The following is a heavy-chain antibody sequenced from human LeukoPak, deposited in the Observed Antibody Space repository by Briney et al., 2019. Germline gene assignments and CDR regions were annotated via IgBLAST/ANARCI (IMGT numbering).Heavy chain of an antibody. Sequence: GGSLTLSCAASGFTFSAYDMHWVRQATGRGLEWVSGIGTAGDTYYPGSVKGRFTVSRENAKNSLYLQMNSLTAGDTAVYYCARGLPYYYDSSGDFDAVDIWGRARMVTVSS. J-gene: IGHJ3*02. CDR1: GFTFSAYD. CDR3: ARGLPYYYDSSGDFDAVDI. D-gene: IGHD3-22*01. V-gene: IGHV3-13*04. CDR2: IGTAGDT.